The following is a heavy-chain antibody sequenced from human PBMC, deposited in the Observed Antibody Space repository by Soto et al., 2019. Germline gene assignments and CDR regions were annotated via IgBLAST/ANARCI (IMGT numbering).Heavy chain of an antibody. CDR2: TRNKAKSYTT. V-gene: IGHV3-72*01. CDR1: GFTFSDHY. CDR3: ARATIFRGIYCMDA. Sequence: EVQLVESGGGLVQPGGSLRLSCAASGFTFSDHYMDWVRQAPGKGLEWVGRTRNKAKSYTTEYAASVKGRFTVSRDDSKNSLYLQMNSLKTEDTAVYYCARATIFRGIYCMDAWGKGTTVTVSS. J-gene: IGHJ6*03. D-gene: IGHD3-10*01.